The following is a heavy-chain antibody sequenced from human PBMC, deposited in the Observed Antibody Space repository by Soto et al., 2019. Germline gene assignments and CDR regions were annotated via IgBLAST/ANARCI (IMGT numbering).Heavy chain of an antibody. J-gene: IGHJ5*02. D-gene: IGHD3-22*01. CDR1: GGSISSSNW. V-gene: IGHV4-4*02. CDR3: ASKTKYYYDSSVYYSAGFDP. CDR2: VYHSGST. Sequence: QVQLQESGPGLVKPSGTLSLTCAVSGGSISSSNWWSCARQPPGKVREWIGEVYHSGSTNYHPSLKSRVTISVDRSNNPFSLKLSSVTAADTAVYYCASKTKYYYDSSVYYSAGFDPWGQGTLVTVSS.